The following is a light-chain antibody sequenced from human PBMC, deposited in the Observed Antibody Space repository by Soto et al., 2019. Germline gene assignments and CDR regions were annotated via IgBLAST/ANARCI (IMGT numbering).Light chain of an antibody. V-gene: IGLV6-57*04. CDR2: EDN. CDR1: SGSIANNY. J-gene: IGLJ2*01. Sequence: NFMLTQPHSVSESPGSTVTISCTRSSGSIANNYVQWYQQRPGSAPTAVISEDNQRPSGVPDRFSGSIDSSSNSASLTISGLKTEDEAEYYCQSYDSSTVIFGGGTKLTVL. CDR3: QSYDSSTVI.